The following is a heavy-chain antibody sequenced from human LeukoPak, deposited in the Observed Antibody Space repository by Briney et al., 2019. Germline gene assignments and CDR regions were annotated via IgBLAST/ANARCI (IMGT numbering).Heavy chain of an antibody. CDR2: IKEDGSEI. Sequence: GGSLRLSCAASGFTFSHYWMNWVRQAPGKGLEWVANIKEDGSEIHYVDSVKGRFTISRDNAKNSLYLQLNSLRAGDTAVYYCAKSGYNRFDYWGQGTLVTVSS. CDR3: AKSGYNRFDY. V-gene: IGHV3-7*01. CDR1: GFTFSHYW. D-gene: IGHD5-24*01. J-gene: IGHJ4*02.